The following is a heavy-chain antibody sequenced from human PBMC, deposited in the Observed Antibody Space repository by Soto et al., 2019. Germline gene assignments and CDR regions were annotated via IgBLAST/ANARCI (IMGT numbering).Heavy chain of an antibody. CDR1: GYSFTNYP. CDR3: ARAITMMFLAPAY. J-gene: IGHJ4*02. V-gene: IGHV1-18*01. CDR2: ISAYSGDT. D-gene: IGHD3-22*01. Sequence: QVNLVQSGAEVRKPGASVKVSCKASGYSFTNYPIAWVRRAPGQGLEWMGWISAYSGDTNYAQKFQGIVTMTRDTSTTTAYLELRSLRSDDTAVYYCARAITMMFLAPAYWGQGTLVTVSS.